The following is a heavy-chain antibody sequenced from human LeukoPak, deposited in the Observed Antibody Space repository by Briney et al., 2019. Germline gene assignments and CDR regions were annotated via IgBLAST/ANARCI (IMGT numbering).Heavy chain of an antibody. CDR1: GFTFRSYW. Sequence: GGSLRLSCAASGFTFRSYWMHWVRQAPGKGLVWVSHIHSDGSSTSYADSVQGRFTISRDNAKNTLYLQMTSLRAEDTAVYYCARHNYGYDYWGQGTLVTVSS. V-gene: IGHV3-74*01. CDR3: ARHNYGYDY. CDR2: IHSDGSST. D-gene: IGHD3-10*01. J-gene: IGHJ4*02.